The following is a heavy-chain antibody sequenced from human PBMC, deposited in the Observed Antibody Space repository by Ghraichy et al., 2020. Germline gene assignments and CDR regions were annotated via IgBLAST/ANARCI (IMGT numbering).Heavy chain of an antibody. D-gene: IGHD6-19*01. J-gene: IGHJ4*02. V-gene: IGHV4-34*01. Sequence: SETLSLTCAVYGGSFSGYYWSWIRQPPGKGLEWIGEINHSGSTNYNPSLKSRVTISVDTSKNQFSLKLSSVTAADTAVYYCARGRPAASLYSSGWYYFDYWGQGTLVTVSS. CDR2: INHSGST. CDR3: ARGRPAASLYSSGWYYFDY. CDR1: GGSFSGYY.